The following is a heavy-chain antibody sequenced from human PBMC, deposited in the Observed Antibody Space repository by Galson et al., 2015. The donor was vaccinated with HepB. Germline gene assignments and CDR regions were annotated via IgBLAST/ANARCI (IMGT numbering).Heavy chain of an antibody. CDR3: ARAPTVVNYFGY. Sequence: SVKVSCKASGGTFSSYAISWVRQAPGQGLEWMGGIIPIFGIANYAQKFQGRVTITADKSTSTAYMELSSLRSEDTAVYYCARAPTVVNYFGYWGQGTLVTVSS. D-gene: IGHD4-23*01. CDR1: GGTFSSYA. V-gene: IGHV1-69*10. J-gene: IGHJ4*02. CDR2: IIPIFGIA.